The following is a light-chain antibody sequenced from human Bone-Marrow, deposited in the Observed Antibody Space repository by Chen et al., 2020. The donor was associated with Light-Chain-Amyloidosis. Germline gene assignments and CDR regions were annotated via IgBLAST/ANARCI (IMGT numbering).Light chain of an antibody. V-gene: IGLV3-21*02. CDR1: NIGSTS. Sequence: SFVLAQPSSVSGAPGQTATLAGGGNNIGSTSVRWYQQTPGQAPLLVVYDDSDRPAGIPERLSGSNSGNTATLTISRVEAGDEADYYCQVWDRSSDRPVFGGGTKLTVL. J-gene: IGLJ3*02. CDR2: DDS. CDR3: QVWDRSSDRPV.